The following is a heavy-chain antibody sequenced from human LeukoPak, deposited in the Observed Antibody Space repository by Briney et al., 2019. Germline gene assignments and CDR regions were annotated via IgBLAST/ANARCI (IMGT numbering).Heavy chain of an antibody. Sequence: PSETLSLTCVVSGGSITSNWWSWVRQPPGKGLEWIGEIYHSGSKNYNPSLKSRVTISVDKSKNQFSLMLTSVTAADTAVYYCATQLPRAYWFDPWGQGTLVTVSS. D-gene: IGHD2-2*01. V-gene: IGHV4-4*02. J-gene: IGHJ5*02. CDR2: IYHSGSK. CDR3: ATQLPRAYWFDP. CDR1: GGSITSNW.